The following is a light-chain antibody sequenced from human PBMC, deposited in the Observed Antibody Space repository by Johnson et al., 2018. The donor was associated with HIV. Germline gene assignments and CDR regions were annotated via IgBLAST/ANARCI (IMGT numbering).Light chain of an antibody. J-gene: IGLJ1*01. Sequence: QSVLTQPPSVSAAPGQKVTISCSGSSSNIGNNYVSWYQQLPGTAPKLLIYENNKRPSGIPDRFSGSTSGTSATLGINGLQTGDEADYYCGTWDSSLSAGGYVFGTGTKVTVL. CDR3: GTWDSSLSAGGYV. CDR2: ENN. CDR1: SSNIGNNY. V-gene: IGLV1-51*02.